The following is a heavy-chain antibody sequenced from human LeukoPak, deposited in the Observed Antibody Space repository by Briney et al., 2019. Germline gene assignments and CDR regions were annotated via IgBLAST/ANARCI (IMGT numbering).Heavy chain of an antibody. V-gene: IGHV3-53*01. D-gene: IGHD5-18*01. J-gene: IGHJ4*02. CDR3: ARGPWIQLDY. CDR1: GFAFGNYA. Sequence: PGGSLRLSCAASGFAFGNYALSWVRQAPGKGLEWVSVIYSGGSTYYADSVKGRFTISRDNSKNTLYLQMNSLRAEDTAVYYCARGPWIQLDYWGQGTLVTVSS. CDR2: IYSGGST.